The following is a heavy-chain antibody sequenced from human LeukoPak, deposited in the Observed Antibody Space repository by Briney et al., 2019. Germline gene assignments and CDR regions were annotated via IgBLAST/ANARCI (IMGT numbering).Heavy chain of an antibody. CDR2: INPNSGGT. J-gene: IGHJ4*02. V-gene: IGHV1-2*02. CDR3: ARRVEMATIYLFDY. D-gene: IGHD5-24*01. Sequence: ASVKVSCKASGYTFTGYYMHWVRQAPGQGLEWVGWINPNSGGTNYAQKFQGRVTMTRDTSISTAYMELSRLRSDDTAVYYCARRVEMATIYLFDYWGQGTLVTVSS. CDR1: GYTFTGYY.